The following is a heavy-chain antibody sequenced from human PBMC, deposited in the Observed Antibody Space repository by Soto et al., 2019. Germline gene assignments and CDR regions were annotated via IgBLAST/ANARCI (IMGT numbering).Heavy chain of an antibody. V-gene: IGHV1-18*01. CDR1: GYTFTSYG. CDR2: ISAYNGNT. D-gene: IGHD2-2*01. CDR3: ARDSDPYCSSTSCYPNWFDP. Sequence: AAVKVSCKASGYTFTSYGISWVRQAPGQGLEWMGWISAYNGNTNYAQKLQGRVTMTTDTSTSTAYMELRSLRSDDTAVYYCARDSDPYCSSTSCYPNWFDPWGQGTLVTVSS. J-gene: IGHJ5*02.